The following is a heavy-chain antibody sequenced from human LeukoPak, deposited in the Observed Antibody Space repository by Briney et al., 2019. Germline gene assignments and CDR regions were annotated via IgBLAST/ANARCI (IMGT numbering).Heavy chain of an antibody. CDR3: ARGGYDILTGYKSHSIDY. D-gene: IGHD3-9*01. CDR1: GGSFSGYY. Sequence: SETLSLTCAVYGGSFSGYYWSWIRQPPGKGLEWIGEINHSGSTNYNPSLKSRVTISVDTSKNQFSLKLSSVTAAGTAVYYCARGGYDILTGYKSHSIDYWGQGTLVTVSS. J-gene: IGHJ4*02. CDR2: INHSGST. V-gene: IGHV4-34*01.